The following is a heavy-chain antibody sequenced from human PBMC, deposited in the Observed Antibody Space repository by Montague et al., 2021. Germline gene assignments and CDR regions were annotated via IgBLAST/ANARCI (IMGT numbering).Heavy chain of an antibody. CDR2: ISGNGATP. V-gene: IGHV3-23*01. D-gene: IGHD1-20*01. Sequence: SLRLSCAASGFSFGGYAMGWVRQPPGKGLEWVSSISGNGATPFNSDSAKGRFTISRDNSKNTVSIQMNTLRVEDTVVYYCAKANRGYNWNYFEYWGQGTLVIVSS. CDR3: AKANRGYNWNYFEY. J-gene: IGHJ4*02. CDR1: GFSFGGYA.